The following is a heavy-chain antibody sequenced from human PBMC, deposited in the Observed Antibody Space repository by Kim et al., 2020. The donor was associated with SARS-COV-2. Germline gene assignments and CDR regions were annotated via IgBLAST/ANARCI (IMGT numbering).Heavy chain of an antibody. Sequence: STNYNPSLKSRVTISVDKSKNQFSLKLSSVTAADTAVYYCAREAGYYFDYWGQGTLVTVSS. D-gene: IGHD3-10*01. V-gene: IGHV4-4*02. CDR2: ST. CDR3: AREAGYYFDY. J-gene: IGHJ4*02.